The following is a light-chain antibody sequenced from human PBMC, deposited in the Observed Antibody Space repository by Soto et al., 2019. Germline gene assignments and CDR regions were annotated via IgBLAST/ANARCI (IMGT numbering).Light chain of an antibody. CDR3: QQYVRAPPSLN. J-gene: IGKJ1*01. CDR1: QSVSSSY. CDR2: DAS. V-gene: IGKV3-20*01. Sequence: ETVLTQSPGTLSLSPGERATLSCRASQSVSSSYLAWYQQKPGQAPRLLIYDASSRATGIPDRFSGSGSGTDFTLTISRLEPEDFAVYYCQQYVRAPPSLNFGQGTKVEIK.